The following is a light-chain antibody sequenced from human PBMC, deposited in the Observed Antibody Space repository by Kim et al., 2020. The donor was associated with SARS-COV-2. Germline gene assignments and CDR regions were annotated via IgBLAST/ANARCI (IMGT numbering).Light chain of an antibody. J-gene: IGLJ3*02. Sequence: GQRVTISCSVSSSNIGSDTVDWYQHLPGAAPQLLIYNNNQRPSGVPDRFSASKSGTSASLAISGLQSEDEADYYCAAWDDSLNGPVFGGGTKLTGL. CDR1: SSNIGSDT. CDR3: AAWDDSLNGPV. V-gene: IGLV1-44*01. CDR2: NNN.